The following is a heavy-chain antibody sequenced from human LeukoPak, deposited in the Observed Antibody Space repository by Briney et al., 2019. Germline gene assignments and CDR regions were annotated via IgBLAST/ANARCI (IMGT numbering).Heavy chain of an antibody. CDR3: AREVRGGYFDY. J-gene: IGHJ4*02. V-gene: IGHV4-38-2*02. CDR2: IYHSGST. CDR1: GGSISSYY. D-gene: IGHD3-10*01. Sequence: SETLSLTCTVSGGSISSYYWSWIRQPPGKGLEWIGSIYHSGSTYYNPSLKSRVTISVDTSKNQFSLKLSSVTAADTAVYYCAREVRGGYFDYWGQGTLVTVSS.